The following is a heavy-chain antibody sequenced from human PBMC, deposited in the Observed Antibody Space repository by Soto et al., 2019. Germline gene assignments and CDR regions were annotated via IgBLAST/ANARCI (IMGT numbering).Heavy chain of an antibody. CDR3: ASPRRGYSYGFDY. CDR1: GGSISSSSYY. J-gene: IGHJ4*02. V-gene: IGHV4-39*01. Sequence: QLQLQESGPGLVKPSETLSLTCTVSGGSISSSSYYWGWIRQPPGKGLEWIGSIYYSGSTYYNPSLKSRVTISVDTSKNQFSLKLSSVTAADTAVYYCASPRRGYSYGFDYWGQGTLVTVSS. CDR2: IYYSGST. D-gene: IGHD5-18*01.